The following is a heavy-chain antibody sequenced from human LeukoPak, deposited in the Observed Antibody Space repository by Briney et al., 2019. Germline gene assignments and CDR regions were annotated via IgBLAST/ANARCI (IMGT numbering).Heavy chain of an antibody. J-gene: IGHJ4*02. CDR1: CGSVCCYY. CDR3: ARHRATVTTPFDF. Sequence: PSETLSLTCTVSCGSVCCYYWSWLRQPPGKGLEWMGYISYSGITNYKPPLKSRVTISVDTSKNQFSLKLSSVTAADTAVYYCARHRATVTTPFDFWGQGTLVTVSS. CDR2: ISYSGIT. D-gene: IGHD4-17*01. V-gene: IGHV4-59*08.